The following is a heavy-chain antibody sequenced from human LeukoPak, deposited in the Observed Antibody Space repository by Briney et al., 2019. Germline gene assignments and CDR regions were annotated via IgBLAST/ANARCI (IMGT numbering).Heavy chain of an antibody. Sequence: SETLSLTCAVSGGSFSGYYWSWIRQPPGKGLEWIGEINHSGSTNYNPSLKSRVTISVDTSKNQFSLTLSSVTAADTAVNSWGRAGGGYYDFWSGYYTPFFDYWGQGTLVTVSS. CDR3: GRAGGGYYDFWSGYYTPFFDY. CDR1: GGSFSGYY. CDR2: INHSGST. D-gene: IGHD3-3*01. V-gene: IGHV4-34*01. J-gene: IGHJ4*02.